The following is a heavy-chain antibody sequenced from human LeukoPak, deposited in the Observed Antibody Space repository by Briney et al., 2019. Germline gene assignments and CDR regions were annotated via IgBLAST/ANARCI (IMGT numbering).Heavy chain of an antibody. CDR3: ARAPGVRWLVGFDY. CDR1: GFTFSIYG. D-gene: IGHD6-19*01. Sequence: GRSLTLSCAASGFTFSIYGMHWVRQAPGKGLEWVADIWYYGCNKSYEDSVKGRFTISRNNSKNTLYLQMNSLRAEDTAVYYCARAPGVRWLVGFDYWGQGPLVTVSS. V-gene: IGHV3-33*01. J-gene: IGHJ4*02. CDR2: IWYYGCNK.